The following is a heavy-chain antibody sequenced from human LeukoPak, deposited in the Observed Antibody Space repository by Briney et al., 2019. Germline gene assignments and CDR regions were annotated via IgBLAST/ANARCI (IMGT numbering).Heavy chain of an antibody. CDR2: IYYSGST. D-gene: IGHD5-24*01. Sequence: SETLSLTCTVSGGSISSSSYYWGWIRQPPGKGLEWIGSIYYSGSTYYNPSLKSRVTISVDTSKNQFSLKLSSVTAADTAVYYCAASGGEMATITSFDYWGQGTLVIVSS. J-gene: IGHJ4*02. CDR1: GGSISSSSYY. CDR3: AASGGEMATITSFDY. V-gene: IGHV4-39*01.